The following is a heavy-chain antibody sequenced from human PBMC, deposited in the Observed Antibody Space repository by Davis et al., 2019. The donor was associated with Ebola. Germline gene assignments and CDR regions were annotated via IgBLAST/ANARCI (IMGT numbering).Heavy chain of an antibody. Sequence: SVKVSCKASGYTFTSYGISWVRQAPGQGLEWMGRIIPILGIANYAQKFQGSVTITADKSTSTAYMELSSLRSEDTAVYYCATSSDSSGHYDYWGQGTLVTVSS. V-gene: IGHV1-69*04. CDR2: IIPILGIA. CDR1: GYTFTSYG. D-gene: IGHD3-22*01. CDR3: ATSSDSSGHYDY. J-gene: IGHJ4*02.